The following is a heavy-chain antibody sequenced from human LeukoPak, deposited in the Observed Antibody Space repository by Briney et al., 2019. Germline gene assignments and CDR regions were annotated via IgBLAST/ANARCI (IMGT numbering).Heavy chain of an antibody. CDR3: ARDRPSGINWFDP. D-gene: IGHD1-14*01. J-gene: IGHJ5*02. CDR2: IYYSGST. CDR1: GGSISSYY. Sequence: SETLSLTCTVSGGSISSYYWSWIRQPPGKGLEWIGYIYYSGSTNYNPSLKSRVTISVDTSKNQFSLKLSSVTAADTAVYYCARDRPSGINWFDPRGQGTLVTVSS. V-gene: IGHV4-59*01.